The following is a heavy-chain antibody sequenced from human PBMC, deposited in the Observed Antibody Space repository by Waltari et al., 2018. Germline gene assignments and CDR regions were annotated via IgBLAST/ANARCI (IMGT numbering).Heavy chain of an antibody. J-gene: IGHJ4*02. CDR1: GGALSDNY. D-gene: IGHD6-6*01. CDR2: INHSGNT. Sequence: QVQLQQWGTGLLKPSETLSLTCAVYGGALSDNYWIWIRQPPGKGLEWIGEINHSGNTNYNSSLKTRVTIAIHTSINQFSLKLSSGTASDTSVYYCARVGYSSSSGNYLDRWGQGTLVTVSS. V-gene: IGHV4-34*01. CDR3: ARVGYSSSSGNYLDR.